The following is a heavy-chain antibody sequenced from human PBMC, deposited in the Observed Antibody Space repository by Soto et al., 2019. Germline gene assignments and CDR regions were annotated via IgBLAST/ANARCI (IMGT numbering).Heavy chain of an antibody. J-gene: IGHJ4*02. CDR2: IYPGDSDT. CDR1: GYTFTSYW. D-gene: IGHD5-12*01. Sequence: GESLKISCKGSGYTFTSYWIGWVRQMPGKGLEWMGIIYPGDSDTRYSPSFQGQVTISADKSISTAYLQWGSLKASDTAMYFCARQERGYSGYQDYWGQGTLVTVSS. V-gene: IGHV5-51*01. CDR3: ARQERGYSGYQDY.